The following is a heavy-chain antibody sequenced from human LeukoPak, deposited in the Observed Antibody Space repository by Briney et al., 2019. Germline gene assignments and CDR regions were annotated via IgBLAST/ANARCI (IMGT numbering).Heavy chain of an antibody. J-gene: IGHJ4*02. CDR2: ISWNSGSI. D-gene: IGHD3-10*01. CDR1: GYTFDDYA. CDR3: ARVAHGSGSYLFNY. V-gene: IGHV3-9*01. Sequence: SGRSLRLSCADSGYTFDDYAMHWVRQAPGKGLEWVSGISWNSGSIGYADSVKGRFTISRDNAKNSLYLQMNSLRAEDTALYYCARVAHGSGSYLFNYWGQGTLVTVSS.